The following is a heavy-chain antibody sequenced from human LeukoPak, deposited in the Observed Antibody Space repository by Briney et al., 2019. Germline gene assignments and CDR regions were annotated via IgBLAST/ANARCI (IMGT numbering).Heavy chain of an antibody. V-gene: IGHV1-58*01. J-gene: IGHJ6*04. Sequence: EASVKVSCKASGFTFTSSAVQWVRQARGQRLEWIGWIVVGSGNTNYAQKFQERVTITRDMSTSTAYMELSSLRSEDTAVYYCAASSGYSYYYYGMDVWGKGTTVTVSS. D-gene: IGHD5-18*01. CDR1: GFTFTSSA. CDR2: IVVGSGNT. CDR3: AASSGYSYYYYGMDV.